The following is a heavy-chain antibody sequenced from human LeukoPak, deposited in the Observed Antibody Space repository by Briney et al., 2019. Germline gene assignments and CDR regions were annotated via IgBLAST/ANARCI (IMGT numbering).Heavy chain of an antibody. CDR1: GGSISSSNW. J-gene: IGHJ4*02. CDR2: IYHSGST. D-gene: IGHD6-13*01. Sequence: SGALSLTCAVSGGSISSSNWWSWVRQPPGKGLEWIGSIYHSGSTYYNPSLKSRVTISVNTSKNQFSLKLSSVTAADTAVYYCARERASSSWGQGTLVTVSS. V-gene: IGHV4-4*02. CDR3: ARERASSS.